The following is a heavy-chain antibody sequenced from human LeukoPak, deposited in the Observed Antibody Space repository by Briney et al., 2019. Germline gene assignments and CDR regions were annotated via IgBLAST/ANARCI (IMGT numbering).Heavy chain of an antibody. CDR3: ARGRYSGYDSSSYYYGMDV. D-gene: IGHD5-12*01. CDR2: INHSEST. J-gene: IGHJ6*02. Sequence: SETLSLPCAVYGGSFSGYYWSWIRQPPGKGLEWMEEINHSESTNYNPSLKSRVTISVDTSKNQFSLKLSSVTAADTAVYYCARGRYSGYDSSSYYYGMDVWGQGTTVTVSS. V-gene: IGHV4-34*01. CDR1: GGSFSGYY.